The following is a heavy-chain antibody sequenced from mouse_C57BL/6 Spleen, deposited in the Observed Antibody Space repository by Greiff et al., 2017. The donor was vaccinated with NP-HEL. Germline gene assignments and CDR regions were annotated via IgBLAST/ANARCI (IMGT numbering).Heavy chain of an antibody. D-gene: IGHD3-1*01. J-gene: IGHJ4*01. CDR1: GFTFSSYA. V-gene: IGHV5-9-1*02. Sequence: EVKLMESGEGLVKPGGSLKLSCAASGFTFSSYAMSWVRQTPEKGLEWVAYISSGGDYIYYEDTVKGRFTISRDNARNTLYLQMSSLKSYYTAMYYCTRGLWAMDYWGQGTSVTVSS. CDR3: TRGLWAMDY. CDR2: ISSGGDYI.